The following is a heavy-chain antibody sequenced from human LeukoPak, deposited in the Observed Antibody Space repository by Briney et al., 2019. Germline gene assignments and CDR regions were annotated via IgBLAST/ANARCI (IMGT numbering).Heavy chain of an antibody. J-gene: IGHJ4*02. V-gene: IGHV4-59*01. D-gene: IGHD1-26*01. Sequence: SETLSLTCTVSGGSISGYYWSWLRQPPGKGLEWIAYIYSSGSTYYNPSLKSRVTISVDTSKNQFFLKSTSVTTADTAVYYCARAALVGATLFDWGQGTLVTVSS. CDR2: IYSSGST. CDR1: GGSISGYY. CDR3: ARAALVGATLFD.